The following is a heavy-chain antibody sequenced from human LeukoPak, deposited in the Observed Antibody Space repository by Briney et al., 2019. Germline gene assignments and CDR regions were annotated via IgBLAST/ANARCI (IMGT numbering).Heavy chain of an antibody. J-gene: IGHJ4*02. D-gene: IGHD3-10*01. V-gene: IGHV5-51*01. Sequence: GESLKISCKGSEFSFTTSWIAWVRQMPGRGLEYMAIIYPADGDTRYSPSFQGQVTISADTSISTAYLQWSSLKASDTAMYFCARLRSGYGSGSFDYWGRGTLITVSS. CDR3: ARLRSGYGSGSFDY. CDR1: EFSFTTSW. CDR2: IYPADGDT.